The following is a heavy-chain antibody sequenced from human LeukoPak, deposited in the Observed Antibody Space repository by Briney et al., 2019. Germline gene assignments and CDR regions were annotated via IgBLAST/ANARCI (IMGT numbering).Heavy chain of an antibody. J-gene: IGHJ4*02. Sequence: SETLSLTCAVYGGSFSGYYWSWIRQPPGKGLEWIGEINHSGSTNYNPSLKSRVTISVDTSKNQFSLKLSSVTAADTAVYYCARVLGGSYLDYWGQGTLVTVSS. CDR3: ARVLGGSYLDY. D-gene: IGHD1-26*01. CDR2: INHSGST. V-gene: IGHV4-34*01. CDR1: GGSFSGYY.